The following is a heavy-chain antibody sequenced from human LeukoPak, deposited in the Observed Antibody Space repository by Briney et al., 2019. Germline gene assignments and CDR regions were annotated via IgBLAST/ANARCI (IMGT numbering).Heavy chain of an antibody. CDR2: IKQDGSEK. D-gene: IGHD2-2*01. CDR3: ARDQGCSTTSCYSYFQH. Sequence: GGSLRLSCAASGFTFSSYWMIWVRQVPGKGLEWVANIKQDGSEKYYVDSVKGRFTISRDNAMNSLYLQTNSLRAEDTAVYYCARDQGCSTTSCYSYFQHWGQGTLVSVSS. V-gene: IGHV3-7*01. CDR1: GFTFSSYW. J-gene: IGHJ1*01.